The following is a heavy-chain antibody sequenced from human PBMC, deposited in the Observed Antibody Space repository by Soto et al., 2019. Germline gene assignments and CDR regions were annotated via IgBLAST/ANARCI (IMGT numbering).Heavy chain of an antibody. J-gene: IGHJ5*02. Sequence: SETLSLTCAVYGGSFSGYYWSWIRQPPGKGLEWIGEINHSGSTNYNPSLKSRVTISVDTSKNQCSLKLSSVTAADTAVYYCARYQDILTGHPSNWFDPWGQGTLVTVSS. D-gene: IGHD3-9*01. CDR1: GGSFSGYY. CDR2: INHSGST. CDR3: ARYQDILTGHPSNWFDP. V-gene: IGHV4-34*01.